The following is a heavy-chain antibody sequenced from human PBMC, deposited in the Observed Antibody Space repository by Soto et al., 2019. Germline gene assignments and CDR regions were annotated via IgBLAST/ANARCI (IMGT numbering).Heavy chain of an antibody. D-gene: IGHD3-22*01. CDR2: IYYSGTT. Sequence: SETLSLTCTVSGGSISSYYWSWIRQPPGKGLEWIAYIYYSGTTYYNPSLKSRVTISVDTSKNQFSLKLSSVTAADTAVYYCARVLSYYYDSSGYYFAIDYWGQGTLVTVSS. CDR1: GGSISSYY. V-gene: IGHV4-59*12. J-gene: IGHJ4*02. CDR3: ARVLSYYYDSSGYYFAIDY.